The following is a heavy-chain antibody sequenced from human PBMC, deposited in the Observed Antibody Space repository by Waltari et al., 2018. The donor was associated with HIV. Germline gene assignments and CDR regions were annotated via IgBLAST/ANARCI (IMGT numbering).Heavy chain of an antibody. CDR3: AKEEAWFYSDSSGYT. CDR2: ISGRAGST. J-gene: IGHJ5*02. CDR1: GFTLRSYA. Sequence: EVQLLESGGGLVQPGESLRLSCAASGFTLRSYAMSWVRQTPGKGLEWVSVISGRAGSTYYADSVKGRFTISRDNSMNTLYLQMNSLRAEDTAVYYCAKEEAWFYSDSSGYTWGQGTLVTVSS. V-gene: IGHV3-23*01. D-gene: IGHD3-22*01.